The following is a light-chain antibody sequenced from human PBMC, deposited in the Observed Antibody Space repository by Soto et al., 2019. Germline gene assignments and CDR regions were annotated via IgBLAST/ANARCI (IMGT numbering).Light chain of an antibody. J-gene: IGKJ5*01. CDR1: QSVSSY. CDR2: DAS. CDR3: QQRSNWPLIT. Sequence: EIVLTQSPATLSLSPGERATLSCRASQSVSSYLAWYQQKPGQAPRLLIYDASNRATGIPARFSGSGSGTEFTLTISSLEPEAFAVYYCQQRSNWPLITFGQGTRLEIK. V-gene: IGKV3-11*01.